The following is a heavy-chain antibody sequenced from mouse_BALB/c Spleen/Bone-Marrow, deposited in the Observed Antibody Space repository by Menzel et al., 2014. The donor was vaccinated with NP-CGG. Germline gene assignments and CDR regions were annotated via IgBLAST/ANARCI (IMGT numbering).Heavy chain of an antibody. CDR1: GFTFSNYG. CDR2: INSNGGTT. D-gene: IGHD2-13*01. J-gene: IGHJ3*01. Sequence: DVKLVESGGGLVQPGGSLKLSCAASGFTFSNYGMSWVRQTPDKRLDLVATINSNGGTTYYPDSVKGRFTISRDKDKNALYLQMSSLKSETTAMYFCARGLYYVAYGPGFAYWGQGTLVTVSA. CDR3: ARGLYYVAYGPGFAY. V-gene: IGHV5-6-3*01.